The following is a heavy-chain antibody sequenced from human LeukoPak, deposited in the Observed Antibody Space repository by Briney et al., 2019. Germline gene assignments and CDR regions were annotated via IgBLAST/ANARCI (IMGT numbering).Heavy chain of an antibody. Sequence: GGSLRLSCAASGFTFSSYDMHWVRQPTGKGLEWVSAIGTAGDTYYSHSVKGRFTISRENAKNSLYLHMNSLSAGDTAVYFCARGHMLTGYYNFAWFDPWGQGTLVTVSS. V-gene: IGHV3-13*01. CDR1: GFTFSSYD. J-gene: IGHJ5*02. CDR2: IGTAGDT. CDR3: ARGHMLTGYYNFAWFDP. D-gene: IGHD3-9*01.